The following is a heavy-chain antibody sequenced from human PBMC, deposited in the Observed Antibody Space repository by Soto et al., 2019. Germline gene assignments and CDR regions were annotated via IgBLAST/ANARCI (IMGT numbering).Heavy chain of an antibody. V-gene: IGHV4-59*01. J-gene: IGHJ4*02. Sequence: TVSGGSISSYYWSWIRQPPGKGLEWIGYIYYSGSTNYNPSLKSRVTISVDTSKNQFSLKLSSVTAADTAVYYCARAHDYGDHYYFDYWGQGTLVTVSS. CDR2: IYYSGST. CDR3: ARAHDYGDHYYFDY. CDR1: GGSISSYY. D-gene: IGHD4-17*01.